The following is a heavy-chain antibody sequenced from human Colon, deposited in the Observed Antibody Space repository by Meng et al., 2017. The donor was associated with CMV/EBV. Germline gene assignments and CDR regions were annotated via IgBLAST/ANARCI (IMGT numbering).Heavy chain of an antibody. D-gene: IGHD1-14*01. Sequence: GSLRLSCAASGFTFTDYSLNWVRQAPGKGLEWVSSISSRSTYISYGDSVKGRFTVSRDDAKNSLYLQMDSLRAEDTAVYYCARAPGNYLSPYYFDFWGQGTLVTVSS. J-gene: IGHJ4*02. CDR2: ISSRSTYI. CDR1: GFTFTDYS. CDR3: ARAPGNYLSPYYFDF. V-gene: IGHV3-21*01.